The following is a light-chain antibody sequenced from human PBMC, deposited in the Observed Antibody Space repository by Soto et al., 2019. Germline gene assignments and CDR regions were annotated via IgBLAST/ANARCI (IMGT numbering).Light chain of an antibody. V-gene: IGLV1-44*01. CDR3: AVWDDSLNGHV. CDR1: SSNIGTSS. CDR2: TND. Sequence: HSVLTQAPSASGTPGQTGTISCSRSSSNIGTSSVHWYKHLPGTAPKPLIYTNDQRPSGVPDRFSGSKSGTSASLAISGLQSEDEADYYCAVWDDSLNGHVFGAGTKVTVL. J-gene: IGLJ1*01.